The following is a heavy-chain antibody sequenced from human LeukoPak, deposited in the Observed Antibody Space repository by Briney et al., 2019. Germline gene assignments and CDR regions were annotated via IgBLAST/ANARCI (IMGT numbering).Heavy chain of an antibody. D-gene: IGHD4-17*01. CDR2: ISSSSSYI. J-gene: IGHJ4*02. CDR1: GFTFSSYS. CDR3: ARGPGDYADY. Sequence: GGSLRLSCAASGFTFSSYSMNWVRQAPGKGLEWVSSISSSSSYIYYADSVKGRFTISRDNAKNSLHLQMNSLRAEDTAVYYCARGPGDYADYWGQGTLVTVSS. V-gene: IGHV3-21*01.